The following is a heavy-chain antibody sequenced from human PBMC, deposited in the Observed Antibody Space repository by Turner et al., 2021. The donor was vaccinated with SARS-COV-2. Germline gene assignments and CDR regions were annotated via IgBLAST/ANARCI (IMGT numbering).Heavy chain of an antibody. CDR2: ISSRSSYT. V-gene: IGHV3-21*01. J-gene: IGHJ4*02. Sequence: EVQLVDSGGGLVKPEGSVRVSCAASGFTFSSYTMNWVRQAPGKGRECVSSISSRSSYTYYADSVKGLFTISRDNAKNSLYLQMNSLRAEDRAVYYCARDLADFWSGYHRLGFDYWGQGTLVTVSS. CDR1: GFTFSSYT. CDR3: ARDLADFWSGYHRLGFDY. D-gene: IGHD3-3*01.